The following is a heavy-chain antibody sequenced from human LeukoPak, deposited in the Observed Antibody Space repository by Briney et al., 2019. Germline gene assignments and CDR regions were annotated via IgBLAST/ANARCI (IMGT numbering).Heavy chain of an antibody. V-gene: IGHV3-53*01. D-gene: IGHD6-6*01. CDR1: GVTVSIDY. CDR2: IYGGGDT. Sequence: PGGSLRLSCAVSGVTVSIDYMSWVRQAPGKGLEWVSVIYGGGDTYYADSVRGRFTISRDNFENTLFLQMDSLRPEDTAVYYCTRLLPSSHHFFDSWGQGTLVTVSS. J-gene: IGHJ4*02. CDR3: TRLLPSSHHFFDS.